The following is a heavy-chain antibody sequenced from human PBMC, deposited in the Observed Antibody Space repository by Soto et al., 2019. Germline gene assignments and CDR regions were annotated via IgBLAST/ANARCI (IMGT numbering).Heavy chain of an antibody. V-gene: IGHV3-23*01. CDR1: GFTFSSYA. Sequence: PGGSLRLSCAASGFTFSSYAMSWVRQAPGKGLEWVSAISGSGGSTYYADSVKGRFTISRDNSKNTLYLQMNSLGAEDTAVYYCAKALPIDFWSGYYDYWGQGTLVTVSS. CDR3: AKALPIDFWSGYYDY. CDR2: ISGSGGST. J-gene: IGHJ4*02. D-gene: IGHD3-3*01.